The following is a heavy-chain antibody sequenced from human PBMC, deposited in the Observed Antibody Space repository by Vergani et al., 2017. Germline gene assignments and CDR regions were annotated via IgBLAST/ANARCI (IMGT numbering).Heavy chain of an antibody. CDR1: GGTFSSYA. D-gene: IGHD1-26*01. V-gene: IGHV1-69*06. CDR3: ARVLGAAKSGSNWYFDL. CDR2: IIPIFGTA. Sequence: QVQLVQSGAEVKKPGSSVKVSCKASGGTFSSYAISWVRQAPGQGLEWMGGIIPIFGTANYAQKFQGRVPITAENSTSKAYMELSSLRSEDPAVYYCARVLGAAKSGSNWYFDLWGRGTLVTVSS. J-gene: IGHJ2*01.